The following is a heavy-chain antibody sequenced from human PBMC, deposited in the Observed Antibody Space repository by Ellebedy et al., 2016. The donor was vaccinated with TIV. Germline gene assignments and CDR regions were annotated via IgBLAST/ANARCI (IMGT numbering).Heavy chain of an antibody. Sequence: PGGSLRLSCAASGFTFSSYWMHWVRQAPGKGLVWVSLINSDGSRTTYADSVKGRFTISRDNSKNTLFLQMNSLRAEDTAVYYCAREEVDYYDSSGYYYGFDYWGQGTLVTVSS. D-gene: IGHD3-22*01. CDR3: AREEVDYYDSSGYYYGFDY. V-gene: IGHV3-74*01. J-gene: IGHJ4*02. CDR1: GFTFSSYW. CDR2: INSDGSRT.